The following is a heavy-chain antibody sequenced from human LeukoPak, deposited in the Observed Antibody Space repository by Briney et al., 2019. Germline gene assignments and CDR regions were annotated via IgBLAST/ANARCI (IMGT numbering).Heavy chain of an antibody. CDR1: GYSFTSYW. CDR3: ARLGTCSGGSCYGGRYYYYGMDV. D-gene: IGHD2-15*01. CDR2: IYPGDSDT. V-gene: IGHV5-51*01. Sequence: GESLKTSCKGSGYSFTSYWIGWVRQMPGKGLEWMGIIYPGDSDTRYSPSFQGQVTISADKSISTAYLQWSSLKASDTAMYYCARLGTCSGGSCYGGRYYYYGMDVWGQGTTVTVSS. J-gene: IGHJ6*02.